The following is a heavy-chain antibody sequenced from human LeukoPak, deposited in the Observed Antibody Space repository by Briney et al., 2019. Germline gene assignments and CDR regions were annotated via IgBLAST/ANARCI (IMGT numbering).Heavy chain of an antibody. D-gene: IGHD1/OR15-1a*01. V-gene: IGHV3-23*01. CDR1: GSTLSSYG. J-gene: IGHJ5*02. CDR3: AKRNKLQYPYATSWFDP. CDR2: IGGRGTNT. Sequence: PGGSLRLSCAASGSTLSSYGMSWVRQAPGKGLEWVSSIGGRGTNTYYTDSVKGRFTISRDTSKNTLYLQMNSLRAEDTAVYYCAKRNKLQYPYATSWFDPWGQGTLVTVSS.